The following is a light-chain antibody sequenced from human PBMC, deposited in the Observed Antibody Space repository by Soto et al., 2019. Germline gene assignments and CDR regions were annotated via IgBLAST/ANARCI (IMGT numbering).Light chain of an antibody. CDR1: QTISSY. V-gene: IGKV1-39*01. Sequence: DIQMTQSPSSLSASVEDRVTITCRASQTISSYLNWYQQKPGKAPQLLIYAASSLPSGVPSRFSGSGSGTDFTLTISSLQPEDFATYYCQQSYSTRYTFGQGNKLEIK. J-gene: IGKJ2*01. CDR3: QQSYSTRYT. CDR2: AAS.